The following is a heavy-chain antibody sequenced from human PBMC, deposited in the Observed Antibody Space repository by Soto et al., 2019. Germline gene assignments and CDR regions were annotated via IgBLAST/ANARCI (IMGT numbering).Heavy chain of an antibody. D-gene: IGHD1-1*01. CDR3: XRDGKEGNYYYYYGMDV. CDR1: GFTFSSYS. J-gene: IGHJ6*02. Sequence: GGSLRLSCAASGFTFSSYSMNWVRQAPGKGLEWVSSISSSSSYIYYADSVKGRFTISRDNAKNSLYLQMNSLRAEDTAVYYCXRDGKEGNYYYYYGMDVWGQGTTVTVSS. V-gene: IGHV3-21*01. CDR2: ISSSSSYI.